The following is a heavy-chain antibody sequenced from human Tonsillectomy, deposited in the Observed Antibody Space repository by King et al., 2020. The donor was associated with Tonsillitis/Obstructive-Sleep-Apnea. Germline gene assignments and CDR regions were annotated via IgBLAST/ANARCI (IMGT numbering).Heavy chain of an antibody. CDR2: IYYSGST. CDR1: GGSISSYY. CDR3: ARDIRSNSSGYSFGGDDAFDI. J-gene: IGHJ3*02. Sequence: QLQESGPGLVKPSETLSLTCTVSGGSISSYYWSWIRQPPGKGLEWIGYIYYSGSTNYNPSLKSRVTISVDTSTNQFSLKLSSVTAADTAVYYCARDIRSNSSGYSFGGDDAFDIWGQGTMVTVSS. D-gene: IGHD3-22*01. V-gene: IGHV4-59*01.